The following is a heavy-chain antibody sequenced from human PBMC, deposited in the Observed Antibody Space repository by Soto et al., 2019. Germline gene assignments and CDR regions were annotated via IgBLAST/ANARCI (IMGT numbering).Heavy chain of an antibody. CDR3: ARERGNSGSYLGVYYYYGMDV. CDR1: GFTFSSYW. V-gene: IGHV3-74*01. J-gene: IGHJ6*02. D-gene: IGHD1-26*01. CDR2: INSDGSST. Sequence: GSLRLSCAASGFTFSSYWMHWVRQAPGKGLVWVSRINSDGSSTSYADSVKGRFTISRDNAKNTLYLQMNSLRAEDTAVYYCARERGNSGSYLGVYYYYGMDVWGQGTTVTVSS.